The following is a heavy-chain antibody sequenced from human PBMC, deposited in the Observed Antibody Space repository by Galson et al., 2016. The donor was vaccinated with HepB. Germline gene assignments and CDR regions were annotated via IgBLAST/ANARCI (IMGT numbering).Heavy chain of an antibody. CDR3: ASDVVVIKVFYCMDV. V-gene: IGHV3-48*02. CDR2: ISSSSSPI. CDR1: GFTFSSYN. J-gene: IGHJ6*02. Sequence: SLRLSCAASGFTFSSYNMNWVRQAPGKGLEWISYISSSSSPIYYADAMKGRIIISKDNAKNSLYLQMSSMGDEDTVVYYCASDVVVIKVFYCMDVWGQGTTVTVSS. D-gene: IGHD3-22*01.